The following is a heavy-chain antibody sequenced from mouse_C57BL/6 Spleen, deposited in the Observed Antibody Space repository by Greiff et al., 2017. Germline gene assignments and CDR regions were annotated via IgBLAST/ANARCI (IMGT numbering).Heavy chain of an antibody. V-gene: IGHV1-67*01. J-gene: IGHJ2*01. CDR2: ISTYYGDA. CDR3: APELGRDY. CDR1: GYTFTDYA. D-gene: IGHD4-1*01. Sequence: VQLQQSGPELVRPGVSVKISCKGSGYTFTDYAMHWVKQSHAKSLEWIGVISTYYGDASYNQKFKDKDTMTVDKSSSTAYMELARLTSEDSAVYYCAPELGRDYWGQGTTLTVSS.